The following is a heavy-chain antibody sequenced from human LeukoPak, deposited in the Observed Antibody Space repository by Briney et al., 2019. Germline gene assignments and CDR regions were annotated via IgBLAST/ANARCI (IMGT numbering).Heavy chain of an antibody. J-gene: IGHJ3*02. CDR3: ARGQQLVLGPFDI. D-gene: IGHD6-13*01. V-gene: IGHV1-18*01. CDR2: ISAYNGNT. CDR1: GYTFTSYG. Sequence: ASVKVSCKASGYTFTSYGISWVRQAPGQGLEWMGWISAYNGNTNYAQKFQGWVTMTRDTSISTAYMELSRLRSDDTAVYYCARGQQLVLGPFDIWGQGTMVTVSS.